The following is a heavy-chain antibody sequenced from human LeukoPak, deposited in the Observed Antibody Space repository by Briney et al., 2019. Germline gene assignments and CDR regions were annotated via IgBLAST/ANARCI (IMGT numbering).Heavy chain of an antibody. CDR1: GFSFGDYA. CDR2: IRSKAYGGTT. CDR3: SREEGGATHY. V-gene: IGHV3-49*04. Sequence: GGSLRLSCTASGFSFGDYAMSWVRQAPGKGLEWVGFIRSKAYGGTTEYAASVKGTFTISRDDSKSIAYLQMNSLKTEDTAIYYCSREEGGATHYWGQGTLVTVSS. J-gene: IGHJ4*02. D-gene: IGHD1-26*01.